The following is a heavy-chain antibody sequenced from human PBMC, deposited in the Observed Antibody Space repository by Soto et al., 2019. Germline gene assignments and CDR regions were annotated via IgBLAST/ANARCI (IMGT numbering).Heavy chain of an antibody. J-gene: IGHJ4*02. V-gene: IGHV1-46*01. D-gene: IGHD2-8*02. CDR3: ARDPGGYCTGGRCYMLDY. CDR2: TSPSGGTT. Sequence: QVQLVQSGAEVKKPGTSVKVSCKASGYTFTSYYMHWVRQAPGQGLEWMAITSPSGGTTTYADKFKGRVTVTRGTSVSTAYMELRNLKSEDTAVYYCARDPGGYCTGGRCYMLDYWGQGTPVTVSS. CDR1: GYTFTSYY.